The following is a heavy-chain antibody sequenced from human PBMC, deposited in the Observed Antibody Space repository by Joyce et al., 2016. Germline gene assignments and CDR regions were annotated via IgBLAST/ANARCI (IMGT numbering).Heavy chain of an antibody. J-gene: IGHJ4*02. CDR2: INNSGVT. Sequence: QVQLQQWGAGLLKPSETLSRTCAVSGGPFRGFFWTWVRQPPGKGLEWIGDINNSGVTNDNPSLKTRVTFSVDTSKNQFSLKLTSLSAADTAVYYCARSQWLAPLMYWGQGTPVTVSS. CDR3: ARSQWLAPLMY. V-gene: IGHV4-34*01. D-gene: IGHD6-19*01. CDR1: GGPFRGFF.